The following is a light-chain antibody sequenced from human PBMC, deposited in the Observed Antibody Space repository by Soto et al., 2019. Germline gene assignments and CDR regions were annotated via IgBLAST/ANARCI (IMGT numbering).Light chain of an antibody. CDR3: QQYGSSLP. CDR1: QSVSSSY. Sequence: EIVLTQSPGTLSLSPGERATLSCRASQSVSSSYLAWYQQKPGQAPRLLIYGASSRATGIPDRFSGSGSGTDFTLTISRLEPEDFAVYYCQQYGSSLPFGGGTKVEIK. CDR2: GAS. J-gene: IGKJ4*01. V-gene: IGKV3-20*01.